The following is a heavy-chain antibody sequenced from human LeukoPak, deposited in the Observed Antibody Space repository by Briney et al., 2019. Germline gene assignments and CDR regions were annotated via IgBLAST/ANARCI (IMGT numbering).Heavy chain of an antibody. J-gene: IGHJ6*02. Sequence: PGGSLTLSCAASGLTFSSYAMSWVRQAPGKWLEWVANIKQDGSGKYFVACVKGRFTISRDKAKNSLYLQMNSLRAEDTAVYYCARYSGSYEVNYYYYYGMDVWGQGTTVTVSS. V-gene: IGHV3-7*03. CDR2: IKQDGSGK. D-gene: IGHD1-26*01. CDR3: ARYSGSYEVNYYYYYGMDV. CDR1: GLTFSSYA.